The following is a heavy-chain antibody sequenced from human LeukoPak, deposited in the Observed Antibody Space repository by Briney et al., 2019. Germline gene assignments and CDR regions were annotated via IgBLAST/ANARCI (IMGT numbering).Heavy chain of an antibody. CDR3: ARDGDYDSSGYYYQRGNWFDP. D-gene: IGHD3-22*01. CDR1: GGSIGSYY. CDR2: IYYSGST. V-gene: IGHV4-59*01. Sequence: SETLSLTCTVSGGSIGSYYWSWIRQPPGKGLEWIGYIYYSGSTNYNPSLKSRVTISVDTSKNQFSLKLSSVTAADTAVYYCARDGDYDSSGYYYQRGNWFDPWGQGTLVTVSS. J-gene: IGHJ5*02.